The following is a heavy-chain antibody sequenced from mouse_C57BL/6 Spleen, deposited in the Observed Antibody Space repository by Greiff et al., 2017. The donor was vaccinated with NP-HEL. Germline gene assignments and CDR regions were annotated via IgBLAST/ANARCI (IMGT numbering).Heavy chain of an antibody. V-gene: IGHV1-52*01. J-gene: IGHJ1*03. CDR3: ARWIDYDGYFDV. D-gene: IGHD2-4*01. CDR1: GYTFTSYW. CDR2: IDPSDSET. Sequence: QVQLKQPGAELVRPGSSVKLSCKASGYTFTSYWMHWVKQRPIQGLEWIGNIDPSDSETHYNQKFKDKATLTVDKSSSTAYMQLSSLTSEDSAVYYCARWIDYDGYFDVWGTGTTVTVSS.